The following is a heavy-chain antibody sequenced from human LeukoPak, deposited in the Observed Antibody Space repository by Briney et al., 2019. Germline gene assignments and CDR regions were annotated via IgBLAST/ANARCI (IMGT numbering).Heavy chain of an antibody. CDR2: IRYDGSNK. CDR3: AKSPVSTYDYVWGSYRPPDY. CDR1: GFTFSSYG. D-gene: IGHD3-16*02. Sequence: GGSLRLSCAASGFTFSSYGMHWVRQAPGKGLEWVAFIRYDGSNKYYADSVKGRFTISRDNSKNTLYLQMNSLRVEDTAVYYCAKSPVSTYDYVWGSYRPPDYWGQGTLVTVSS. J-gene: IGHJ4*02. V-gene: IGHV3-30*02.